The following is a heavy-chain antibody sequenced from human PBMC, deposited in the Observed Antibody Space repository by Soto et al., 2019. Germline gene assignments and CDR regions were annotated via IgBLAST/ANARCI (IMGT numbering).Heavy chain of an antibody. V-gene: IGHV4-34*01. CDR1: GGSFSDYY. D-gene: IGHD3-22*01. J-gene: IGHJ4*02. CDR3: ARRTYYDTSGYYRPRYYFDY. Sequence: SETLSLTCAVYGGSFSDYYWSWIRQPPGSGLEWIGEITHSGSTNYNPSLKSRVTISFDTSKNQFSLKLSSVAAADTAVYYCARRTYYDTSGYYRPRYYFDYWGQGTLVTVSS. CDR2: ITHSGST.